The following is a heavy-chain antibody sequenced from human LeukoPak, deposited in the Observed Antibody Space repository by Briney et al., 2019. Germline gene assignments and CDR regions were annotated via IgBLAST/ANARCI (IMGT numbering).Heavy chain of an antibody. CDR2: IWYDGSNK. J-gene: IGHJ3*02. V-gene: IGHV3-33*01. CDR3: ARDLDDSSGWHDAFDI. D-gene: IGHD3-22*01. Sequence: GGSLRLSCAASGFTFSSYGMHWVRQAPGKGLEWVAVIWYDGSNKYYADSVKGRFTISRDNSKNTLYLQMNSLRAEDTAVYYCARDLDDSSGWHDAFDIWGQGTMVTVSS. CDR1: GFTFSSYG.